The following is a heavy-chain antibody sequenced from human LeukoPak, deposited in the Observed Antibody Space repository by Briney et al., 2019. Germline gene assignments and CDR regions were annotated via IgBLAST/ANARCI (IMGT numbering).Heavy chain of an antibody. J-gene: IGHJ2*01. D-gene: IGHD3-22*01. CDR3: ARQEITMIVVAPFDL. Sequence: PSQTLSLTCTVSDGSFSSGDYYWSWIRQPPGKGLEWIGYTHYSGSTYYNPSLKSRVTISVDTSKNQFSLKLSSVTAADTAVYYCARQEITMIVVAPFDLWGRGTLVTVSS. V-gene: IGHV4-30-4*01. CDR1: DGSFSSGDYY. CDR2: THYSGST.